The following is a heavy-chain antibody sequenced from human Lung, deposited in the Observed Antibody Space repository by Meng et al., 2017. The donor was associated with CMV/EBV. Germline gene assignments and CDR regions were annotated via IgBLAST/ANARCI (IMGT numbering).Heavy chain of an antibody. CDR3: ARDTLTMVRGVWVY. CDR2: ISSSSSYI. J-gene: IGHJ4*02. D-gene: IGHD3-10*01. Sequence: GESLKISCAASGFTFSSYSMNWVGQAPGKGLDWVSSISSSSSYIYYADSVKGRFTISRDNAKNSLYLQMNSLRAEDTAVYYCARDTLTMVRGVWVYWGQGTXVTVSS. CDR1: GFTFSSYS. V-gene: IGHV3-21*01.